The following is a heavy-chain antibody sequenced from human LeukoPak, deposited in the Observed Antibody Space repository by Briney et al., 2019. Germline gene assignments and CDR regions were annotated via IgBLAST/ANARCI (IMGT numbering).Heavy chain of an antibody. CDR3: ARSLTAFEN. V-gene: IGHV4-34*01. Sequence: PSETLSLTCAVYGGSFSGYYWSWIRQPPGKGLEWIGKINHSGSTNYNPSLKSRVTISVDTSKNQFSPKLSSVTAADTAVYYCARSLTAFENWGQGTMVTVSS. CDR2: INHSGST. D-gene: IGHD3-10*01. J-gene: IGHJ3*01. CDR1: GGSFSGYY.